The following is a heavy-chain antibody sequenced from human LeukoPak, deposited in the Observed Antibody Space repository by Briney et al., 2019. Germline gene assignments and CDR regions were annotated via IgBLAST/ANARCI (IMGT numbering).Heavy chain of an antibody. J-gene: IGHJ4*02. V-gene: IGHV3-7*01. CDR2: IKQDGSET. Sequence: GGSLRLSCAASGFTFSNYWMSWVRRASGKGLEWLANIKQDGSETYYVDSVRGRFTISRDNAKNSLYLQMNSLRAEDTAVYYCARDFWGAYRVDYFDYWGQGTLVTVSS. D-gene: IGHD3-3*01. CDR1: GFTFSNYW. CDR3: ARDFWGAYRVDYFDY.